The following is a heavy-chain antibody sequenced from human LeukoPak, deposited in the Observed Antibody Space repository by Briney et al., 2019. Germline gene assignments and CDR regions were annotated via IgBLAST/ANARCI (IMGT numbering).Heavy chain of an antibody. V-gene: IGHV3-74*01. CDR3: ARGGLEPVDY. Sequence: PGGSLRLSCAASGFPFSRYWMHWVRQAPGKGLVWVSRINEDGSTTSYADSVKGRFTISRDNAKNTLYLQMNGLRDEDTAVYYCARGGLEPVDYWGQGTLVTVSS. CDR2: INEDGSTT. D-gene: IGHD1-14*01. J-gene: IGHJ4*02. CDR1: GFPFSRYW.